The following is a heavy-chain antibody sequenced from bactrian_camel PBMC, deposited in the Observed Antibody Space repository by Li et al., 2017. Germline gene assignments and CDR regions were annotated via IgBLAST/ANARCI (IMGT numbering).Heavy chain of an antibody. Sequence: QVQLVESGGGSVQAGGSLKLSCVASGRTYCMGWFRQAPGKEREGIAGITAGNISSYADSVKGRFIISRDNAKNTLSLQMNSLKPEDTAMYYCAADYKWEGYTWCSGTYDGDFDYWAQGTQVTVS. CDR1: GRTYCM. V-gene: IGHV3S53*01. CDR3: AADYKWEGYTWCSGTYDGDFDY. CDR2: ITAGNIS. D-gene: IGHD3*01. J-gene: IGHJ6*01.